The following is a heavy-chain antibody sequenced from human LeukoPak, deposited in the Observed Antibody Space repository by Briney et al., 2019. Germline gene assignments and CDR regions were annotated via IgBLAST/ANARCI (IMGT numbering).Heavy chain of an antibody. CDR2: FDPEDGET. D-gene: IGHD4-23*01. V-gene: IGHV1-24*01. CDR1: GYTLTELS. J-gene: IGHJ3*02. CDR3: ATVLDYGGITSAFDI. Sequence: ASVKVSCKVSGYTLTELSMHWVRQAPGKGLEWMGGFDPEDGETIYAQKFQGRVTMTEDTSTDTAYMELSSLRSEDTAVYYCATVLDYGGITSAFDIWGQGTMVTVSS.